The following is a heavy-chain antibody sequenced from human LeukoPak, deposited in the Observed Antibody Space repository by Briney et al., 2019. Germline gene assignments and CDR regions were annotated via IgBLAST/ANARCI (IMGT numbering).Heavy chain of an antibody. D-gene: IGHD2-2*03. CDR3: ARVGGYCSSTSCYAAYYYYYMDV. CDR2: IIPIFGTA. J-gene: IGHJ6*03. CDR1: GGTFNSYA. Sequence: GSSVTVSYKASGGTFNSYAISWVRQAPGQGLEWMGGIIPIFGTANYAQKFQGRVTITADKSTSTAYMELSSLRSEDTAVYYCARVGGYCSSTSCYAAYYYYYMDVWGKGTTVTVSS. V-gene: IGHV1-69*06.